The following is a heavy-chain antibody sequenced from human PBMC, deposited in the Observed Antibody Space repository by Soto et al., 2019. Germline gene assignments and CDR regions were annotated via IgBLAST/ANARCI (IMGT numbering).Heavy chain of an antibody. CDR2: IYSGGSI. D-gene: IGHD3-10*01. V-gene: IGHV3-53*01. J-gene: IGHJ4*02. Sequence: EVQLVESGGGLIQPGGSLRLSCEASGFTVSDNYMSWVSQAPGKGLEWVSVIYSGGSIYYADSVKVRFTISRDNSKNTLYLQMKSLRAEDTAVYYCARGFPTMTYYGEYYFDCWGQGTLVTVSS. CDR1: GFTVSDNY. CDR3: ARGFPTMTYYGEYYFDC.